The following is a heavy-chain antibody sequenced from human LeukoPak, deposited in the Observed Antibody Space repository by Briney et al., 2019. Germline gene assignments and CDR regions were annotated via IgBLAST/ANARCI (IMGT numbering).Heavy chain of an antibody. V-gene: IGHV1-69*06. CDR1: GGTFSSYA. D-gene: IGHD5-18*01. J-gene: IGHJ4*02. CDR3: ARGVRPTAMATHFDY. CDR2: IIPIFGTA. Sequence: GASVKVSCKASGGTFSSYAISWVRQAPGQGLEWMGRIIPIFGTANYAQKFQGRVTITADKSTSTAYMELSSLRSEDTAVYYCARGVRPTAMATHFDYWGQGTLVTVSS.